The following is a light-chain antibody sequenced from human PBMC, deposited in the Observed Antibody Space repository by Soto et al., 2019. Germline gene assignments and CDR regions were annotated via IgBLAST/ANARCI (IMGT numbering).Light chain of an antibody. V-gene: IGLV2-14*03. CDR2: DVS. CDR3: TSYTSGSTYV. J-gene: IGLJ1*01. CDR1: SSDVGSYNY. Sequence: QSVLTQPASVSGSPGQSIAISCTGTSSDVGSYNYVSWYQQHPGKAPKLMIYDVSNRPSGVSDRFSGSKSGNTASLTISGLQAEDDADYYCTSYTSGSTYVFGTGTKVTVL.